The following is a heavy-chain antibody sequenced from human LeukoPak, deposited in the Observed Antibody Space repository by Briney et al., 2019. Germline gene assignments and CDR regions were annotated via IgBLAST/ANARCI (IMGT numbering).Heavy chain of an antibody. J-gene: IGHJ3*02. V-gene: IGHV4-4*07. D-gene: IGHD3-22*01. CDR2: IYSSGTTP. CDR1: GGSLSSYY. Sequence: SETLSLTCTVSGGSLSSYYWSWIRQPAGKGLEWIGRIYSSGTTPNYNPSLKSRVTMSVDTSKNQCSLKLSSVTAADTAVYYCAREGDTRPIPQNAFDIWGQGTMVTVSS. CDR3: AREGDTRPIPQNAFDI.